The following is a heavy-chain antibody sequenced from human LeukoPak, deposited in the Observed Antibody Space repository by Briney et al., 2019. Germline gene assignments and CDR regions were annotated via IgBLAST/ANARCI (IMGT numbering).Heavy chain of an antibody. CDR2: ISYSGST. CDR1: GGSISSYY. CDR3: ATRLAAAGTAYYFDY. D-gene: IGHD6-13*01. Sequence: SETLSLTCTVSGGSISSYYWSWIRQPPGKGLEWIGYISYSGSTNYNPSLKSRVTTSVDTSKNQFSLKLSSVTAADTAVYYCATRLAAAGTAYYFDYWGQGTLVTVSS. J-gene: IGHJ4*02. V-gene: IGHV4-59*13.